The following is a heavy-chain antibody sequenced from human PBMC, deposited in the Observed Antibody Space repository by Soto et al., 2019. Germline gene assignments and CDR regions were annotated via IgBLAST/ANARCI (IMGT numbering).Heavy chain of an antibody. J-gene: IGHJ4*02. CDR1: GFTFSSYA. CDR3: ATRPRCGELSIPD. V-gene: IGHV3-23*01. Sequence: GGSLRLSCAASGFTFSSYAMSWVRQAPGKGLEWVSAISGSGGSTYYADPVKGRFTISRDNSKNTLYLQMNSLRAEDTAVYYCATRPRCGELSIPDWGQGTLVTVSS. D-gene: IGHD3-10*01. CDR2: ISGSGGST.